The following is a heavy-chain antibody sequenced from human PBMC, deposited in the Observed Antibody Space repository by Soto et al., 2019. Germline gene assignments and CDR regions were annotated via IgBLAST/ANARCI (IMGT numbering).Heavy chain of an antibody. J-gene: IGHJ4*02. Sequence: QVQLVQSGGGVVQPGKSFRLSCAASGLTFKSFGMHWVRQAPGKGLEWVALIWSDGSNKYYADSVKGRFTVSRDNSNNMLYLQMNSLRAEDTAIYFCARGVTSASPADYWGQGTLVTVSS. CDR3: ARGVTSASPADY. D-gene: IGHD2-2*01. V-gene: IGHV3-33*01. CDR2: IWSDGSNK. CDR1: GLTFKSFG.